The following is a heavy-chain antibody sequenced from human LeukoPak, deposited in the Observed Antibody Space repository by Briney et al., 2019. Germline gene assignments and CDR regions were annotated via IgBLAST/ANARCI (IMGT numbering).Heavy chain of an antibody. CDR3: AKDYCTGTNCYGDY. CDR1: GFTFSSYA. V-gene: IGHV3-23*01. J-gene: IGHJ4*02. CDR2: ISGSGGSK. Sequence: GGSLRLSCAASGFTFSSYAMSWVRQAPGKGLEWVSGISGSGGSKYYADSVKGRFTISRHNSKNTLSLQMNSLRAEDTALYYCAKDYCTGTNCYGDYWGQGTLVTVSS. D-gene: IGHD2-2*01.